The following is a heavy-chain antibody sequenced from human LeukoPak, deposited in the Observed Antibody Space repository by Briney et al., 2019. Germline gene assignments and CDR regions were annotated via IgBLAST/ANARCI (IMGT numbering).Heavy chain of an antibody. V-gene: IGHV1-3*01. D-gene: IGHD3-22*01. CDR2: INAGNGNT. CDR1: GYTFTSYA. Sequence: ASVKVSCKASGYTFTSYAMHWVRQAPGQRLEWMGWINAGNGNTKYSQKFQGRVTTTRDTSASTAYMELSSLRSEDTAVYYCARARFRTHYYDSSGYFGYWGQGTLVTVSS. J-gene: IGHJ4*02. CDR3: ARARFRTHYYDSSGYFGY.